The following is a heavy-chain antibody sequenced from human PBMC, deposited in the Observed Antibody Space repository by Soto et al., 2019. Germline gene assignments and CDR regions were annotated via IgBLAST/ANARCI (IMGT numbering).Heavy chain of an antibody. D-gene: IGHD6-19*01. J-gene: IGHJ1*01. V-gene: IGHV3-66*01. CDR2: IYSGGST. CDR3: ARDRIAVAGNPEYFQH. CDR1: GFTYSTYT. Sequence: GSLRLSCAASGFTYSTYTMHWVRQAPGKGLEWVSVIYSGGSTYYADSVKGRFTISRDNSKNTLYLQMNSLRAEDTAVFYCARDRIAVAGNPEYFQHWGQGTLVTVSS.